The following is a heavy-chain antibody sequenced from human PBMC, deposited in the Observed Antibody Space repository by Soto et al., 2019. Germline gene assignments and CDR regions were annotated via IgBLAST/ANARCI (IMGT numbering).Heavy chain of an antibody. V-gene: IGHV3-30*04. CDR3: AGGGGSLNPGFDL. CDR2: ISSDGSTT. J-gene: IGHJ4*02. CDR1: GFTFSSYS. Sequence: GGSLRLSCAASGFTFSSYSLHSIRQAPGKGLEWVAVISSDGSTTYYADSLKGRFTVSRDNSRNTLYLQMNSLRTDDTAVYYGAGGGGSLNPGFDLWGQGTLVTVSS. D-gene: IGHD3-16*01.